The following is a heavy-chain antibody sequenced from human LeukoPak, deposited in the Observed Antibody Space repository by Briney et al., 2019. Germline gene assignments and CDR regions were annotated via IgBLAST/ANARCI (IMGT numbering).Heavy chain of an antibody. CDR1: GYTFTDYY. Sequence: ASVKVSCKASGYTFTDYYIHWVRQAPGQGLEGMGWINPNSGGTNYAQKFQDRVTMTRDTSISTAYMELSSLRSDDTAVYYCARQANDHSGRDYWGQGTLVTVSS. V-gene: IGHV1-2*02. D-gene: IGHD3-22*01. J-gene: IGHJ4*02. CDR3: ARQANDHSGRDY. CDR2: INPNSGGT.